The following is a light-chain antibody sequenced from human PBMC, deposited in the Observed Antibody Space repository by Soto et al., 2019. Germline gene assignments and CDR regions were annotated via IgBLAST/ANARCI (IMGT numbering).Light chain of an antibody. CDR1: QSLLHSNGYNY. V-gene: IGKV2-28*01. J-gene: IGKJ1*01. CDR2: LGS. Sequence: DLVITQSLLSLPVTPVEPASISCRSSQSLLHSNGYNYLDWYLQKPGQSPXLLIYLGSNRASGVPHRFSGSGSGTDFTLKISRVEAEDVGVYYCMQALQTPPWTFGQGTQVDIK. CDR3: MQALQTPPWT.